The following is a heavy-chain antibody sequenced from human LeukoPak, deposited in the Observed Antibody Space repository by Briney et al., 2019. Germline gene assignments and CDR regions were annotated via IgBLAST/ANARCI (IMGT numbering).Heavy chain of an antibody. Sequence: GASVKVSCKASGYTFTSYYMHWVRQAPGQGLEWMGWLSPYNSNTNYAQKLQGRVTMTTDTSTSTAYMELRSLTSDDTAMYYCARVYCSGGSCYSVDYWGQGTLVTVSS. D-gene: IGHD2-15*01. CDR3: ARVYCSGGSCYSVDY. CDR2: LSPYNSNT. CDR1: GYTFTSYY. J-gene: IGHJ4*02. V-gene: IGHV1-18*04.